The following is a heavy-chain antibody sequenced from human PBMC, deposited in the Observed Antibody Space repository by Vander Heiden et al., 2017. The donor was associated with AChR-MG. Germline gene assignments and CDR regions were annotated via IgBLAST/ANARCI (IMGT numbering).Heavy chain of an antibody. Sequence: EVLLVESGGGLVQPGGSLRLSCTASGFTFSSHWMHWVRQAPGKGLVWLSRINSDGSTTSYADSVKGRFTISRDNAKNTLYLQINSLRAEDTAVYYCVRLASVARKGFDYWGQGTLVTVSS. CDR1: GFTFSSHW. J-gene: IGHJ4*02. V-gene: IGHV3-74*03. D-gene: IGHD6-19*01. CDR2: INSDGSTT. CDR3: VRLASVARKGFDY.